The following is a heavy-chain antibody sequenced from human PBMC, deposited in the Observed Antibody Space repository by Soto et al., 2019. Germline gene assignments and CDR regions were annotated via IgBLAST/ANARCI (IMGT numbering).Heavy chain of an antibody. D-gene: IGHD1-1*01. J-gene: IGHJ3*02. Sequence: QVQLQQWGAGLLKPSETLSLTCAVYGGFVSSGSYYWSWIRQPPGKGLEWIGEMSHSGGTHFNPSLKRRVTISVDTSKNQFCLKMSSVTAADTALYYCARVERGTATTVVDAFDIWGPGTMVTVSS. CDR2: MSHSGGT. CDR3: ARVERGTATTVVDAFDI. V-gene: IGHV4-34*01. CDR1: GGFVSSGSYY.